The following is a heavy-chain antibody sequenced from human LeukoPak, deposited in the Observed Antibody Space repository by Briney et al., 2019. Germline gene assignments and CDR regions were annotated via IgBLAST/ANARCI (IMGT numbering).Heavy chain of an antibody. Sequence: KPSETLSLTCTVSGGSISSYYWSWIRQPPGKGLEWIGYIYYSRSTNYNPSLKSRVTISVDTSKNQFSLKLSSVTAADTAVYYCARSLPGNSYYYGMDVWGQGTTVTVSS. V-gene: IGHV4-59*01. CDR2: IYYSRST. CDR1: GGSISSYY. D-gene: IGHD3-10*01. CDR3: ARSLPGNSYYYGMDV. J-gene: IGHJ6*02.